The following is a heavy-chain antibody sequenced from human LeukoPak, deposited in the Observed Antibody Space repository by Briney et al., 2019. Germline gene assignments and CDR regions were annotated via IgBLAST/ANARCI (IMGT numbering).Heavy chain of an antibody. CDR2: INPSGGRT. Sequence: GASVKVSCKASGYSFTSYSIHWVRQAPGQGLEWMGIINPSGGRTNYAQKLQGRVTMTTDTSTSTAYMELRSLRSDDTAVYYCARVHSGSPFDYWGQGTLVTVSS. D-gene: IGHD1-26*01. J-gene: IGHJ4*02. V-gene: IGHV1-46*01. CDR1: GYSFTSYS. CDR3: ARVHSGSPFDY.